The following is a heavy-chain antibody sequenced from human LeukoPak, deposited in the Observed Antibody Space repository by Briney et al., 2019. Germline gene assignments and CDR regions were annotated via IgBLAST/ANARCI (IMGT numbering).Heavy chain of an antibody. Sequence: PGGSLRLSCAASGFTFDDYAMHWVRQAPGKGLDWVSLISWDGGSTYYADSVKGRFTISRDNSKNSPYLQMNTLRAEDTALYYCAKDGDYGDYVGYYFDYWGQGTLVTVSS. CDR1: GFTFDDYA. CDR3: AKDGDYGDYVGYYFDY. V-gene: IGHV3-43D*03. CDR2: ISWDGGST. J-gene: IGHJ4*02. D-gene: IGHD4-17*01.